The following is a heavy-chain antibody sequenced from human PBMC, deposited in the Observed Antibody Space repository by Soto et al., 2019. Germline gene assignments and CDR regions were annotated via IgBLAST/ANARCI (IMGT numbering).Heavy chain of an antibody. D-gene: IGHD4-17*01. CDR3: AREDCGGSAYFDY. V-gene: IGHV1-69*13. J-gene: IGHJ4*02. Sequence: SVKGSCKACGGTFSSYAISWVRQAPGQGLEWMGGIIPIFGTANYAQKFQGRVTITADESTSTAYMELSSLRSEDTAVYYCAREDCGGSAYFDYWGQGTLVTVSS. CDR1: GGTFSSYA. CDR2: IIPIFGTA.